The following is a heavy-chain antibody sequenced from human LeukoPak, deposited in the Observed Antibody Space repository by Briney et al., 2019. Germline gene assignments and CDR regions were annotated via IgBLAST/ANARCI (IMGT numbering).Heavy chain of an antibody. CDR3: ARDSIVVVPAAIVPYFDY. CDR1: GYTFTSYG. V-gene: IGHV1-18*01. CDR2: ISAYNGNT. Sequence: ASVKVSCKASGYTFTSYGISWVRQAPGQGLEWMGWISAYNGNTNYAQKLQGRVNMTTDTSTSTAYMELRSLRSDDTAVYYCARDSIVVVPAAIVPYFDYWGQGTLVTVSS. D-gene: IGHD2-2*02. J-gene: IGHJ4*02.